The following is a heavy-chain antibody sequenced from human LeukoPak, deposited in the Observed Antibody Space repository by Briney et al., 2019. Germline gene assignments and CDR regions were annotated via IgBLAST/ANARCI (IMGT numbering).Heavy chain of an antibody. D-gene: IGHD5-18*01. CDR1: GFTFSSYA. J-gene: IGHJ4*02. V-gene: IGHV3-23*01. CDR3: AKEDPAIILGIDY. Sequence: GGSLRLSCAASGFTFSSYAMSWVRQAPGKGLEWVSAITGGGGSTYYADSVRGRFTISRDNSKNTLFLQLDSLRVEDTAVYFCAKEDPAIILGIDYWGQGALVIVSS. CDR2: ITGGGGST.